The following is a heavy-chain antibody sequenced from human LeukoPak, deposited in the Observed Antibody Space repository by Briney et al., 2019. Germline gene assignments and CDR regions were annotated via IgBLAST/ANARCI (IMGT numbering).Heavy chain of an antibody. Sequence: PGGSLRLSCAASGFTPRSYWMNWVRQAPGKGLEWEANINQDGSEKYYVDSVKGRFTISRDNAKNSLYLQMDSLRAEDTAVYYCAKGMYYFDYWGQGTLVTVSS. CDR3: AKGMYYFDY. V-gene: IGHV3-7*01. CDR2: INQDGSEK. J-gene: IGHJ4*02. D-gene: IGHD2-8*01. CDR1: GFTPRSYW.